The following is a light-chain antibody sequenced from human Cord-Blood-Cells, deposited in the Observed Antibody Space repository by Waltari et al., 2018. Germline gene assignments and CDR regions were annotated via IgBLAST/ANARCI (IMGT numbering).Light chain of an antibody. CDR2: LNSDGSH. Sequence: QLVLTQSPSASASPGAPLTLICTLSSGHSSYAIAWHQQQPEKGPRYLMKLNSDGSHSKGDGIPDRFSGSSSGAERYLTISSLQSEDEADYYCQTWGTGIHWVFGGGTKLTVL. CDR1: SGHSSYA. CDR3: QTWGTGIHWV. V-gene: IGLV4-69*01. J-gene: IGLJ3*02.